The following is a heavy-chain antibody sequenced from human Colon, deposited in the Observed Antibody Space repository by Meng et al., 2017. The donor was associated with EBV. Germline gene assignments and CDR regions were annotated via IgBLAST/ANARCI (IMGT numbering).Heavy chain of an antibody. Sequence: LQLQGPGPGLVKPAVPLSLAGTVSGGSISSSHYYWGWVRQPPGKGLQWIGTIYHSVSTSYNPSLQSRVTMFVDTSKNQFSLMLTSVTATDTAVYYCARRRGGSGRDCWGQGTLVTVSS. CDR2: IYHSVST. J-gene: IGHJ4*02. V-gene: IGHV4-39*01. D-gene: IGHD3-10*01. CDR1: GGSISSSHYY. CDR3: ARRRGGSGRDC.